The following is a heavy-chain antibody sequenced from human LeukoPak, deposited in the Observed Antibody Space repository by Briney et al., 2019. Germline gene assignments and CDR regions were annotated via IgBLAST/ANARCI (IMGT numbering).Heavy chain of an antibody. V-gene: IGHV3-48*01. CDR1: GFTFSSYN. Sequence: GGSLRLSCATSGFTFSSYNMNWVRQAPGKGLEWVSFISSNGKTIHYADSVKGRFTISRDNAKNSLYLQMNSLRAEDTAVYYCVSFYETYWGRGTLVTVSS. D-gene: IGHD2/OR15-2a*01. CDR3: VSFYETY. J-gene: IGHJ4*02. CDR2: ISSNGKTI.